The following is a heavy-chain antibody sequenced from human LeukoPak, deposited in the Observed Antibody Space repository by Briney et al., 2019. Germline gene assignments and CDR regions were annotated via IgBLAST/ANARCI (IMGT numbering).Heavy chain of an antibody. V-gene: IGHV1-2*06. CDR2: INPNSGGT. D-gene: IGHD3-22*01. CDR3: ARGSPPGRAYYDIWFDP. J-gene: IGHJ5*02. CDR1: GYTFTGYY. Sequence: ASVKVSCKASGYTFTGYYMHWVRQAPGQGLEWMGRINPNSGGTNYAQKFQGRVTMTRDTSTSTVYMELSSLRSEDTAVYYCARGSPPGRAYYDIWFDPWGQGTLVTVSS.